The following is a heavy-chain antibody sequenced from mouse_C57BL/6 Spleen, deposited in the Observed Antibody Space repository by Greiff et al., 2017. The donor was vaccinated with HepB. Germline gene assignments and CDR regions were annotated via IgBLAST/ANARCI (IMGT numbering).Heavy chain of an antibody. Sequence: EVKLVESGGGLVQPKGSLKLSCAASGFSFNTYAMNWVRQAPGKGLEWVARIRSKSNNYATYYADSVKDRFTISRDDSESMLYLQMNNLKTEDTAMYYCVRHPHYYGSSYWYFDVWGTGTTVTVSS. J-gene: IGHJ1*03. CDR2: IRSKSNNYAT. CDR1: GFSFNTYA. CDR3: VRHPHYYGSSYWYFDV. V-gene: IGHV10-1*01. D-gene: IGHD1-1*01.